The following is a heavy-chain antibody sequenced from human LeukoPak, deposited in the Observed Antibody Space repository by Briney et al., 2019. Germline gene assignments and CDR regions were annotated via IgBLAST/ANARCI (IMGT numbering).Heavy chain of an antibody. V-gene: IGHV1-8*03. J-gene: IGHJ6*03. Sequence: ASVKVSCKASGYTFTGYDINWVRQATGQGLEWMGWMNPNSGNTGYAQKFQGRVTITRNTSISTAYMELSSLRSEDTAVYYCARRGYGSGWYGYYYYYMDVWGKGTTVTVSS. D-gene: IGHD6-19*01. CDR3: ARRGYGSGWYGYYYYYMDV. CDR1: GYTFTGYD. CDR2: MNPNSGNT.